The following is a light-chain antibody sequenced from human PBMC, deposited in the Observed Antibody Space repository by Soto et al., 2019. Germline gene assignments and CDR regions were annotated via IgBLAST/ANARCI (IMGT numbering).Light chain of an antibody. V-gene: IGKV1-12*01. CDR1: QGIAGS. CDR3: QQANSFPIT. J-gene: IGKJ5*01. Sequence: DIQMTQSPSSVSASVGDRVTITCRASQGIAGSLAWYQQKPGKAPKLLIFAASLQSGVPSRFSGSGSGTDFTLTISSLQPEDFAPYYCQQANSFPITFGQGTRLEIK. CDR2: AA.